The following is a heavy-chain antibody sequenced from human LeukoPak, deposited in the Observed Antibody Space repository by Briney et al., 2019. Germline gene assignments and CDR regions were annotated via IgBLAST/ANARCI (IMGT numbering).Heavy chain of an antibody. CDR1: GYTFTGYY. Sequence: ASVKVSCKASGYTFTGYYMHWVRQAPGQGLEWMGWINPNSGGTNYAQKFQGRVTMTRDTSISTAYMELSRLRSDDTAVYYCARDLENSSGWYGDSMDVWGKGTTVTVSS. CDR3: ARDLENSSGWYGDSMDV. D-gene: IGHD6-19*01. V-gene: IGHV1-2*02. J-gene: IGHJ6*03. CDR2: INPNSGGT.